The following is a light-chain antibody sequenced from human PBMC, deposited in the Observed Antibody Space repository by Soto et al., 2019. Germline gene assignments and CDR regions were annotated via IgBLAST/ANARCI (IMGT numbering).Light chain of an antibody. CDR2: EVS. J-gene: IGLJ2*01. CDR1: SSDIGGYKY. V-gene: IGLV2-14*01. Sequence: QSVLTQPASVSGSPGQSITISCTGTSSDIGGYKYVSWYQQHPGNAPKLKIYEVSNRPSGVSDRFSGSKFGNTASLTISGLQAEDEADYYCSSYTSSSTRVIFGGGTKLTVL. CDR3: SSYTSSSTRVI.